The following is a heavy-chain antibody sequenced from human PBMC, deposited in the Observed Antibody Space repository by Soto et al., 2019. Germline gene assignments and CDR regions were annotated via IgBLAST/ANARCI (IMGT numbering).Heavy chain of an antibody. D-gene: IGHD3-22*01. J-gene: IGHJ4*02. CDR2: VNAGNGNR. Sequence: QIQLVQSGAEVKKPGASVTVSCKASGYTFTNYAIHWVRQAPGQSLEWLGWVNAGNGNRKLSQKFQGRVTLTRDTSATTVYMELRSLRSADTAVYYCARDDFDSSGFDLWGQGTLVTVSS. V-gene: IGHV1-3*01. CDR3: ARDDFDSSGFDL. CDR1: GYTFTNYA.